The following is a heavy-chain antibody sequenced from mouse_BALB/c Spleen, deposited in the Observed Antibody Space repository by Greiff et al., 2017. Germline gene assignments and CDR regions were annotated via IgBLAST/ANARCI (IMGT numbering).Heavy chain of an antibody. CDR2: IYPGNGDT. D-gene: IGHD2-3*01. CDR1: GYTFTSYN. CDR3: AREGYDGYFPFAY. J-gene: IGHJ3*01. V-gene: IGHV1-12*01. Sequence: QPGAELVKPGASVKMSCKASGYTFTSYNMHWVKQTPGQGLEWIGAIYPGNGDTSYNQKFKGKATLTADKSSSTAYMQLSSLTSEDSAVYYCAREGYDGYFPFAYWGQGTLVTVSA.